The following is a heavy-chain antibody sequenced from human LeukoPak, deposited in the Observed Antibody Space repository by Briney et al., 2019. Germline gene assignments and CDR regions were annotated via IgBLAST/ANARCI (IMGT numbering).Heavy chain of an antibody. Sequence: ASVKVSCKTSGYTFTSYGIIWVRHAPAQGLERMGWISAYNGNRNYAQKLQGRVTMTTDTSTSTAYMELRSLRSDDTAVYYCARGGPGWDSSSWYNYWGQGTLVTVSS. D-gene: IGHD6-13*01. CDR2: ISAYNGNR. J-gene: IGHJ4*02. CDR3: ARGGPGWDSSSWYNY. V-gene: IGHV1-18*01. CDR1: GYTFTSYG.